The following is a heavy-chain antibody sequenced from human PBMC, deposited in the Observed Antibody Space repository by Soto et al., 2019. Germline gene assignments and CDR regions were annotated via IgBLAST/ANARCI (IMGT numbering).Heavy chain of an antibody. CDR2: ISSSSSTI. CDR1: GFTFSSYS. Sequence: EVQLVESGGGLVQPGGSLRLSCAASGFTFSSYSMNWVRQAPGKGLEWVSYISSSSSTIYYADSVKGRFTISRDNAKISMYLQMNSLRDEDTAVYYCARDAARQLRGGIDVWGQGTTVNVSS. D-gene: IGHD6-6*01. J-gene: IGHJ6*01. V-gene: IGHV3-48*02. CDR3: ARDAARQLRGGIDV.